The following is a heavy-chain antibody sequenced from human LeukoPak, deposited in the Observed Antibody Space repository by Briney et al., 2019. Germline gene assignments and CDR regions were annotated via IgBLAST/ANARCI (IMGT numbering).Heavy chain of an antibody. CDR3: ARAHSGSLQPN. V-gene: IGHV1-8*01. Sequence: ASVKVSCKASGYTFTSYDIHWVRQATGQGLEWMGRMNPNRGDTDYAQKFQGRVTMTRNTSISTAYMELSSLRSEDTAVYYCARAHSGSLQPNWGQGTLVTVSS. CDR1: GYTFTSYD. J-gene: IGHJ4*02. D-gene: IGHD1-26*01. CDR2: MNPNRGDT.